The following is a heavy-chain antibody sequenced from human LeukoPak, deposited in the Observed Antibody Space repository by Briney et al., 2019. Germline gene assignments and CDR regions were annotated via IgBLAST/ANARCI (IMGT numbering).Heavy chain of an antibody. V-gene: IGHV4-59*03. J-gene: IGHJ4*02. CDR3: ARGKYYYASGRLHNFDA. D-gene: IGHD3-10*01. Sequence: SETLSLTCTVSGGSITPSYWSWIRQRPGNGLEWVGYIYFSGSTNYNPSLRSRVTISVDTSNNQFSLNLTSVTTADTAVYYCARGKYYYASGRLHNFDAWGQGTLVSVSS. CDR2: IYFSGST. CDR1: GGSITPSY.